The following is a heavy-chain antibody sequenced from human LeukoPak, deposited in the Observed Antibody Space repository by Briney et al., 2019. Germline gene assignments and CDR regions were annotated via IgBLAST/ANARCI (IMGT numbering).Heavy chain of an antibody. V-gene: IGHV5-51*01. J-gene: IGHJ6*02. D-gene: IGHD5-18*01. Sequence: PGESLKISCKGSGYSFTSYWIGWVRQMPGKGLEWMVIIYPGDSDTRYSPSFQGQVTISADKSISTAYLQWSSLKASDTAMYYCARQEVDTAMVYYYGMDVWGQGTTVTVSS. CDR3: ARQEVDTAMVYYYGMDV. CDR2: IYPGDSDT. CDR1: GYSFTSYW.